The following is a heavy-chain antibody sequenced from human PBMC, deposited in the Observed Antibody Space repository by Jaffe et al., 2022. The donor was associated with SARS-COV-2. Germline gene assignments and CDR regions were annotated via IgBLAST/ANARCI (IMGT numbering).Heavy chain of an antibody. V-gene: IGHV4-38-2*02. CDR3: ARDVGYGATDV. Sequence: QVQLQESGPGLVRPSETLSLTCTVSGYSISSTYYWGWIRQPPGKGLEWIGTINHNGNTNFNPSLKSRVTMSVDTSKNEFSLKLRSVTAAETAVYYCARDVGYGATDVWGKGTTVTVSS. J-gene: IGHJ6*04. CDR1: GYSISSTYY. D-gene: IGHD5-12*01. CDR2: INHNGNT.